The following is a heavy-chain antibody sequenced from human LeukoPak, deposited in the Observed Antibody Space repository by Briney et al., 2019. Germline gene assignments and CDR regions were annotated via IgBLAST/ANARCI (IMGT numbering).Heavy chain of an antibody. D-gene: IGHD5-24*01. CDR1: GFTFRNHW. V-gene: IGHV3-7*01. J-gene: IGHJ4*02. CDR3: ARDYKGWFDY. CDR2: INEYGREI. Sequence: GGSLRLSCVASGFTFRNHWVTWVRQAPGKGQEWVANINEYGREIHYVDSVKGRFTISRDNAKNSLYFQMNSLRVEDTAVYYCARDYKGWFDYWGQGTLVTVSS.